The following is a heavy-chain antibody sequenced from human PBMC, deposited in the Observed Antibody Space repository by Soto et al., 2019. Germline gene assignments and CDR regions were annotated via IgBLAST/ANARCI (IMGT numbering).Heavy chain of an antibody. CDR3: ARGRAAYYDILTGYYPGCYYFDY. Sequence: SETLSLTCAVYGGSFSGYYWSWIRQPPGKGLEWIGEINHSGSTNYNPSLKSRVTISVDTSTNQFSRKLSSVTAADTAVYYCARGRAAYYDILTGYYPGCYYFDYWGQGTLVTVSS. CDR2: INHSGST. CDR1: GGSFSGYY. J-gene: IGHJ4*02. V-gene: IGHV4-34*01. D-gene: IGHD3-9*01.